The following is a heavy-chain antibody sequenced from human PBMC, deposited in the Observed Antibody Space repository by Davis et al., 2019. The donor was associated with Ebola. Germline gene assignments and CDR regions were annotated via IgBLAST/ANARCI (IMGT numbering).Heavy chain of an antibody. Sequence: SETLSLTCTVSSGSISSYYWSWIRQPPGKGLEWIGYIYYSGSTNYNPSLKSRVTISVDTSKNQFSLKLSSVTAADTAVYYCARDRVSGMDVWGQGTTVTVSS. CDR3: ARDRVSGMDV. CDR2: IYYSGST. D-gene: IGHD5/OR15-5a*01. CDR1: SGSISSYY. J-gene: IGHJ6*02. V-gene: IGHV4-59*01.